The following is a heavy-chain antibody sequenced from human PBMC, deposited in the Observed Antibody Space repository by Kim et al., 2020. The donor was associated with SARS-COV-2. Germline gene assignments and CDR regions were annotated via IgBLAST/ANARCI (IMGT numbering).Heavy chain of an antibody. CDR3: ARGGREQQLAKNDAFD. J-gene: IGHJ3*02. Sequence: SETLSLTCTVSGGSISSSSYYWGWIRQPPGKGLEWIGSIYYSGSTYYNPSLKSRVTISVDTSKNQFSLKLSSVTAADTAVYYCARGGREQQLAKNDAFD. V-gene: IGHV4-39*07. D-gene: IGHD6-13*01. CDR2: IYYSGST. CDR1: GGSISSSSYY.